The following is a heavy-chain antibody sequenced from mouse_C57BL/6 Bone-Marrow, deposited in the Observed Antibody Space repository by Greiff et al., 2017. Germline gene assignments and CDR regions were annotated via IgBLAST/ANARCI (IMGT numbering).Heavy chain of an antibody. V-gene: IGHV1-22*01. Sequence: EVQLQQSGPELVKPGASVKMSCKASGYTFTDYNMHWVKQSHGKSLEWIGYINPNNGGTSYNQKFKGKATLTVNKSSSTADMELRSLTSEDSAVYYCAITTVVATLDFDYWGQGTTLTVSS. CDR1: GYTFTDYN. CDR3: AITTVVATLDFDY. CDR2: INPNNGGT. D-gene: IGHD1-1*01. J-gene: IGHJ2*01.